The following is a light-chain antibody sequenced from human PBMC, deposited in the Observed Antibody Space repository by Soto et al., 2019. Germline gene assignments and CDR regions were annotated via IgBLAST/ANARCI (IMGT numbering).Light chain of an antibody. V-gene: IGKV4-1*01. CDR3: QQYYSVPRT. Sequence: DIVKTQSPDSLAVSLGERATINCKSSQSVLYSSNNKNYLAWYQQKPGQPPKLLIYWASTRESGVPDRFSGSGSGTDFTLTISSLQAEDVAVYYCQQYYSVPRTFGQGTKVELK. CDR1: QSVLYSSNNKNY. CDR2: WAS. J-gene: IGKJ1*01.